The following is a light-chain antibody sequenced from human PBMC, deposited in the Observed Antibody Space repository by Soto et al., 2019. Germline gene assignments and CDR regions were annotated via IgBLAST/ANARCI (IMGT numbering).Light chain of an antibody. CDR1: QSILHTSNKKSN. CDR3: QQYYSPVYT. V-gene: IGKV4-1*01. Sequence: DIVMTQSPDFLGVSLGERATISCKSSQSILHTSNKKSNLTWYQQKPGHPPKLLIYWASTRASGVPDRFSGSGSGTDFTLTITSLQAEDLAVYFCQQYYSPVYTFGQGTRLEMK. J-gene: IGKJ2*01. CDR2: WAS.